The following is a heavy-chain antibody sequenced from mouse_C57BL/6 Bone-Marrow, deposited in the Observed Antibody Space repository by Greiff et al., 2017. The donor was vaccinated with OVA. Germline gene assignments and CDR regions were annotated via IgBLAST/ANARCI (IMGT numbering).Heavy chain of an antibody. D-gene: IGHD3-2*02. CDR3: ARPRQLRYYFDY. CDR1: GYSFTSYY. Sequence: QVQLKESGPELVKPGASVKISCKASGYSFTSYYIHWVKQRPGQGLEWIGWIYPGSGNTKYNEKFKGKATLTADTSSSTAYMQLSSLTSEDSAVYYCARPRQLRYYFDYWGQGTTLTVSS. V-gene: IGHV1-66*01. J-gene: IGHJ2*01. CDR2: IYPGSGNT.